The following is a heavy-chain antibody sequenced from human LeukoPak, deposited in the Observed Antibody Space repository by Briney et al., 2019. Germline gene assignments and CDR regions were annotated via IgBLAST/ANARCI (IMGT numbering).Heavy chain of an antibody. CDR3: ARDSRNYYDSSGYYPFDWADAFDI. J-gene: IGHJ3*02. CDR1: GGSISGYY. Sequence: ETLSLTCTVSGGSISGYYWSWIRQPPGKGLEWVSAISGSGGSTYYADSVKGRFTISRDNSKNTLYLQMNSLRAEDTAVYYCARDSRNYYDSSGYYPFDWADAFDIWGQGTMVTVSS. D-gene: IGHD3-22*01. CDR2: ISGSGGST. V-gene: IGHV3-23*01.